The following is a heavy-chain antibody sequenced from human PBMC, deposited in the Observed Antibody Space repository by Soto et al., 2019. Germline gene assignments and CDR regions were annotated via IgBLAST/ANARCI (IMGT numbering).Heavy chain of an antibody. D-gene: IGHD3-22*01. J-gene: IGHJ4*02. CDR2: ISYDGSNK. Sequence: QVQLVESGGGVVQPGRSLRLSCAASGFTFSSYGMHWVRQAPGKGLEWVAVISYDGSNKYYADSVKGRFTISRDNSKNTLYLQMNSLRAEDTAVYYCAKDHYYYASSGSPFDYWGQGTLVTVSS. V-gene: IGHV3-30*18. CDR3: AKDHYYYASSGSPFDY. CDR1: GFTFSSYG.